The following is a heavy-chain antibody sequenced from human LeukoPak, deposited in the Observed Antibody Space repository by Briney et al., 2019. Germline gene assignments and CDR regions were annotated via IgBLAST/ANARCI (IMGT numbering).Heavy chain of an antibody. V-gene: IGHV1-2*02. CDR3: ARDLSDYYDSSGYYYAY. D-gene: IGHD3-22*01. CDR2: INPNSGGT. CDR1: GYTFTGYY. Sequence: ASVKVSCKASGYTFTGYYMHWVRQAPGQGLEWMGWINPNSGGTNYAQKFQGRVTMTRDTSISTAYMELSRLGSDDTAVYYCARDLSDYYDSSGYYYAYWGQGTLVTVSS. J-gene: IGHJ4*02.